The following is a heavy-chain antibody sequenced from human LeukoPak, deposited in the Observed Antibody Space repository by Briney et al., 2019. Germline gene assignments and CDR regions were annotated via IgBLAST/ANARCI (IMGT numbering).Heavy chain of an antibody. D-gene: IGHD3-3*01. V-gene: IGHV3-21*01. Sequence: PGGSLRRSCAASGFTFSSFAMTWVRQAPGKGLEWVSSMSSGGTFIYYPDSVRGRFTISRDNAKNSLYLLMNNLRAEDTAVYYCASDRPTRASRVFLVHWGRGTLVTVSS. CDR3: ASDRPTRASRVFLVH. J-gene: IGHJ4*02. CDR2: MSSGGTFI. CDR1: GFTFSSFA.